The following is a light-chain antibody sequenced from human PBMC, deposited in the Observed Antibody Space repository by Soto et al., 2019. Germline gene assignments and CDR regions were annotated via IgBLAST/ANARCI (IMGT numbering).Light chain of an antibody. V-gene: IGKV3-20*01. CDR2: STS. CDR3: QQYGTTPHT. J-gene: IGKJ1*01. CDR1: QSVTSGY. Sequence: EIVLTQSPGTLSLSPGERATLSCRASQSVTSGYLAWYRQKPGQAPGLLIYSTSRRASGIPDRFSGSGSRTEFTLTISRLEPEYFAVYFCQQYGTTPHTFGHGSRVDIK.